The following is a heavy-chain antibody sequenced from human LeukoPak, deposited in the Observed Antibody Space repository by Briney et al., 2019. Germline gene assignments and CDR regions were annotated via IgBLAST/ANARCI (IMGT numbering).Heavy chain of an antibody. V-gene: IGHV4-61*02. CDR1: GGSISSGSYF. CDR3: ASGTGSKVRGVTPYGMDV. Sequence: SQTLSLTCTVSGGSISSGSYFWSWIRQPAGKGLEWIGRIYTSGSTNYNPSLKSRVTISVDTSKNQFSLKLSSVTAADTAVYYCASGTGSKVRGVTPYGMDVWGQGTTVTVSS. J-gene: IGHJ6*02. D-gene: IGHD3-10*01. CDR2: IYTSGST.